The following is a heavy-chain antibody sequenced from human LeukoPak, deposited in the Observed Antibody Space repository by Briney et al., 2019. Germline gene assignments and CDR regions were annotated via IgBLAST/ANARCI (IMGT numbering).Heavy chain of an antibody. Sequence: GGSLRLSCAASGFTFSSHSMNWARQAPGKGLEWVSSISSSSSYIYYADSVKGRFTISRDNAKNSLFLQMNSLRAEDTAVYYCARPGPDAFDIWGQGTMVTVSS. J-gene: IGHJ3*02. CDR2: ISSSSSYI. CDR3: ARPGPDAFDI. CDR1: GFTFSSHS. V-gene: IGHV3-21*01.